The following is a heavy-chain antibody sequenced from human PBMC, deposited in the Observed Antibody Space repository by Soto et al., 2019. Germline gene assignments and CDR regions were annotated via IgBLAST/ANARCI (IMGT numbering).Heavy chain of an antibody. J-gene: IGHJ4*02. CDR1: GFTVSSNY. Sequence: VGSLRLSCAASGFTVSSNYMSWVRQAPGKGLEWVSVIYSGGSTYYADSVKGRFTISRDNSKNTLYLQMNSLRAEDTAVYYCARSPSPGLPYYWGQGTLVTVSS. CDR2: IYSGGST. D-gene: IGHD4-17*01. CDR3: ARSPSPGLPYY. V-gene: IGHV3-53*01.